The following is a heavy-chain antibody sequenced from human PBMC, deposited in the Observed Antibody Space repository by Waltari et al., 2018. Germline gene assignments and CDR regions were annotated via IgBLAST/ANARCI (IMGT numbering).Heavy chain of an antibody. CDR2: FDPEDSET. J-gene: IGHJ4*02. V-gene: IGHV1-24*01. CDR1: GYTLAKLS. CDR3: ATGRYSSGWAPLWD. Sequence: QVELVQSGAEVKKPGASVKVSCKVSGYTLAKLSMHWVRPAPGKGLEWMGGFDPEDSETIYAQKFQGRVTMTEDTSTDTAYMDLSSLRSEDTAVYYCATGRYSSGWAPLWDWGQGTLVTVSS. D-gene: IGHD6-19*01.